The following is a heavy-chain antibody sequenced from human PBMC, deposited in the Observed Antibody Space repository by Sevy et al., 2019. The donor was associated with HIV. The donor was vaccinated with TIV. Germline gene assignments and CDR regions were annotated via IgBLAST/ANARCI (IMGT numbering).Heavy chain of an antibody. V-gene: IGHV5-51*01. D-gene: IGHD3-10*01. CDR1: GYNFTPYW. Sequence: GESLKISCKGSGYNFTPYWIGWVRQMPGKGLEWMGIIHPDDSDTGYSPSFQGHVTISADKSISTAYLQWSSLKASDTAMYYCARLGDLDYFDYWGQGTLVTVSS. J-gene: IGHJ4*02. CDR3: ARLGDLDYFDY. CDR2: IHPDDSDT.